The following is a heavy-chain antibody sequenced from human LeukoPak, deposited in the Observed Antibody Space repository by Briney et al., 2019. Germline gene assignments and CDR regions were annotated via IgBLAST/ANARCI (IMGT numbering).Heavy chain of an antibody. CDR1: GFTFSSYW. CDR3: AATYYYGSGSPRKPYNWFDP. J-gene: IGHJ5*02. D-gene: IGHD3-10*01. V-gene: IGHV4-34*08. CDR2: INHSGST. Sequence: PGGSLRLSCAASGFTFSSYWMSWVRQPPGKGLEWIGEINHSGSTNYNPPLKSRVTISVDTSKNQFSLKLSSVTAADTAVYYCAATYYYGSGSPRKPYNWFDPWGQGTLVTVSS.